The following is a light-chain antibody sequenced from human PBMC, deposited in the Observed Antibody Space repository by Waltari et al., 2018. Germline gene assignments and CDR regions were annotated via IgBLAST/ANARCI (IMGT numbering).Light chain of an antibody. CDR2: EVS. Sequence: QSALTPPPSASGSPGQSAAISCTGPSRALGGYNYVSWYQQHPGKAPKLIIYEVSKRPSGVPDRFSGSKSGNTASLTVSGLQADDEADYYCSSYAGSNLWVLGGGTKLTVL. V-gene: IGLV2-8*01. CDR3: SSYAGSNLWV. J-gene: IGLJ3*02. CDR1: SRALGGYNY.